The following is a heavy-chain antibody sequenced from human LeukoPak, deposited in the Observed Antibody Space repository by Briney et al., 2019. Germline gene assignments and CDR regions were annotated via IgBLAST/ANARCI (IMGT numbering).Heavy chain of an antibody. CDR2: INHSGST. Sequence: PSETLYLTCAVYGGSFSGYYWSWIRQPPGKGLEWIGEINHSGSTNYNPSLKSRVTISVDTSKNQFSLKLSSVAAADTAVYYCARGRRDYSSGWYYDLYYFDYWGQGTLVTVSS. D-gene: IGHD6-19*01. CDR3: ARGRRDYSSGWYYDLYYFDY. J-gene: IGHJ4*02. V-gene: IGHV4-34*01. CDR1: GGSFSGYY.